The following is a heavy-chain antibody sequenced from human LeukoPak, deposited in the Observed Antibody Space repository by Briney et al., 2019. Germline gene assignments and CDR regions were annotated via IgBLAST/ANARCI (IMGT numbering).Heavy chain of an antibody. J-gene: IGHJ6*02. CDR1: GGSISTSSYF. V-gene: IGHV4-39*07. CDR2: IYHSGST. Sequence: SETLSLTCTVSGGSISTSSYFWGWIRQPPGTGLEWIGSIYHSGSTYYNPSLKSRVTISVDTSKNQFSLKLSSVTAADTAVYYCARDPNQYCSGGSCYFPYGMDVWGQGTTVTVSS. CDR3: ARDPNQYCSGGSCYFPYGMDV. D-gene: IGHD2-15*01.